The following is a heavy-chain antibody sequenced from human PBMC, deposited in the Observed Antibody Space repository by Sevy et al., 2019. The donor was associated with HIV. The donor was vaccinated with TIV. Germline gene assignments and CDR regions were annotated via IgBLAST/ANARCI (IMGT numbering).Heavy chain of an antibody. Sequence: PGGSLRLSCAASGFTFSSYAMSWVRQAPGKGLEWVSGISGSGGSTYYADSVKGRFTISRDNSKNTLNLQMNSLRAEDTAVYYCAKVGRGSTTGTTDYWGQGTLVTVSS. CDR1: GFTFSSYA. J-gene: IGHJ4*02. CDR2: ISGSGGST. V-gene: IGHV3-23*01. CDR3: AKVGRGSTTGTTDY. D-gene: IGHD1-1*01.